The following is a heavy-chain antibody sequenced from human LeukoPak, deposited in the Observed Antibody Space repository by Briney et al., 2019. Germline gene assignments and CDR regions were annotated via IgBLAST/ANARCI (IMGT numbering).Heavy chain of an antibody. CDR3: ARVGSADTRSYYFDY. J-gene: IGHJ4*02. CDR2: INPNSGGT. Sequence: ASVKVSCKASGYTFTGYYMHWVRQAPGQGLEWMGWINPNSGGTNYAQKFQGRVTMTRDTSISTAYMELSRLRSDDTAVYYCARVGSADTRSYYFDYWGQGTLVTVSS. CDR1: GYTFTGYY. D-gene: IGHD5-18*01. V-gene: IGHV1-2*02.